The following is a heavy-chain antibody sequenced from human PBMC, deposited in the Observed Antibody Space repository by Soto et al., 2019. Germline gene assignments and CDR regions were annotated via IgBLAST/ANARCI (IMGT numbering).Heavy chain of an antibody. CDR2: IYPADSNA. J-gene: IGHJ6*02. CDR3: ARPFGMDV. CDR1: GYTFTSYW. Sequence: PGESLKISCQGSGYTFTSYWIGWVRQMPGKGLEWVAIIYPADSNARYSASFRGQVTISADKSINTAYLRWSSLKASDSGIYFCARPFGMDVWGQGTTVTVSS. V-gene: IGHV5-51*01.